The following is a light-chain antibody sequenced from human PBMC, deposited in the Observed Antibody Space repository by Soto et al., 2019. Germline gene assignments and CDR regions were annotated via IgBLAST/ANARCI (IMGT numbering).Light chain of an antibody. CDR2: GND. Sequence: QSVLTQSPSASGTPGQRVIISCSGSSSNIGTNYVYWYQQLPGTAPKVLIYGNDKRPSGVPNRFSGSKSGTSASLAISGLRSEDEADYYCSAWDNSLNGYVFGPGTKLTVL. V-gene: IGLV1-47*01. J-gene: IGLJ1*01. CDR3: SAWDNSLNGYV. CDR1: SSNIGTNY.